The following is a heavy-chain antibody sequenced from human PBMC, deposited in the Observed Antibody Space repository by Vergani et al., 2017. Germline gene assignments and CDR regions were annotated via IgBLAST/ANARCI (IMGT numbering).Heavy chain of an antibody. Sequence: QVHLQQWGAGLLKPSETLSLTCGVYGGSISDYYWSWIRQPPGKGLEWIGGVNHSGITKYKQSLRSRVSISIDTSKNQFSLRLTSVTVADTAIYYCARGALRFCSKTSCRNWFDPWGQGTLVTVSS. J-gene: IGHJ5*02. CDR3: ARGALRFCSKTSCRNWFDP. CDR2: VNHSGIT. D-gene: IGHD5-12*01. CDR1: GGSISDYY. V-gene: IGHV4-34*01.